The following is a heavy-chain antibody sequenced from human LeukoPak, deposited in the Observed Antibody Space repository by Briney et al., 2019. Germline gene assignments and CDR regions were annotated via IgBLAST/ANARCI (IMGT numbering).Heavy chain of an antibody. CDR1: GLTFSSYA. J-gene: IGHJ4*02. CDR2: ISGSGGST. Sequence: GGSLRLSCAASGLTFSSYAMSWVRQDPGKGLEWVSAISGSGGSTYYADSVKGRFTISRDNSKNTLYLQMNRLRAEDTAVYYCARPPGMTVTTVFVCWGQGTLVTVSS. CDR3: ARPPGMTVTTVFVC. D-gene: IGHD4-17*01. V-gene: IGHV3-23*01.